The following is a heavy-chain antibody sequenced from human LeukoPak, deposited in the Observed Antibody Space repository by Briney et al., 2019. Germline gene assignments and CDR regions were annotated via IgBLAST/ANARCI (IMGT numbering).Heavy chain of an antibody. V-gene: IGHV3-66*01. CDR3: ARGHGQ. J-gene: IGHJ4*02. CDR1: GFIISGNY. Sequence: SGGSLRLSCAVSGFIISGNYMSWVRQAPGKGLEWVSVVYTGGTTAYIDSVKGRFTISRDTSKNMLYLQMNSLTTEDTAAYYCARGHGQWGQGTLVTVSS. CDR2: VYTGGTT.